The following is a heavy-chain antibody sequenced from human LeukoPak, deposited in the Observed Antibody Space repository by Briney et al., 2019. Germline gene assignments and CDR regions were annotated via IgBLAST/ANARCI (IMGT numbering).Heavy chain of an antibody. CDR1: GFTVSSNY. CDR2: IYSGGST. D-gene: IGHD5-12*01. V-gene: IGHV3-53*01. Sequence: GGSLRLSCAASGFTVSSNYMSWVRQAPGKGLEWVSVIYSGGSTYYADSVKGRFTISRDNSKNTLYLQMNSLRAEDTAVYYCAKSSYIVATYADYWGQGTLVTVSS. J-gene: IGHJ4*02. CDR3: AKSSYIVATYADY.